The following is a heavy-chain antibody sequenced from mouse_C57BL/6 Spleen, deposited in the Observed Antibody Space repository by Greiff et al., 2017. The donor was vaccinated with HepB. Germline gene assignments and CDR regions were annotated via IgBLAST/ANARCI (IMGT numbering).Heavy chain of an antibody. CDR2: INPNNGGT. Sequence: EVQLQQSGPELVKPGASVKMSCKASGYTFTDYNMHWVKQSHGKSLEWIGYINPNNGGTRYNQKFKGKATLTVHKSSSTAYMELRSLTSEDSAVYYCARSNEGGFDYWGQGTTLTVSS. CDR3: ARSNEGGFDY. J-gene: IGHJ2*01. V-gene: IGHV1-22*01. CDR1: GYTFTDYN.